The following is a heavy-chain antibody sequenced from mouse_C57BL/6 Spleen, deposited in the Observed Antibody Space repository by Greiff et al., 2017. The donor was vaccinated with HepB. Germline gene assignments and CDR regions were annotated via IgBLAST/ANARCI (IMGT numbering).Heavy chain of an antibody. Sequence: DVQLVESGGGLVKPGGSLKLSCAASGFTFSDYGMHWVRQAPEKGLEWVAYISSGSSTIYYADTVKGRFTISRDNAKNTLFLQMTSLRSEDTAMYYCARAYYCGSSYGFGYGGQGTLVTVSA. CDR2: ISSGSSTI. D-gene: IGHD1-1*01. J-gene: IGHJ3*01. CDR1: GFTFSDYG. V-gene: IGHV5-17*01. CDR3: ARAYYCGSSYGFGY.